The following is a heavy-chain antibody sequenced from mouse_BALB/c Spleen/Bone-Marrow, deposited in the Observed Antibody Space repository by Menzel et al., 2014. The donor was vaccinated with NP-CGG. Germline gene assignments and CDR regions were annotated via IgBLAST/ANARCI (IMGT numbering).Heavy chain of an antibody. D-gene: IGHD1-1*01. J-gene: IGHJ1*01. V-gene: IGHV4-1*02. CDR1: GFDFSGYW. Sequence: EVQLQQSGGGLVQPGGSLKLSCAASGFDFSGYWMSWVRQAPGKGLEWIGEINPDSSTINYTPSLKDKFIISRDNAKNTLYLQMSKVRSEDTALYYCARLNYYGILFVWGAGTTVPVSS. CDR2: INPDSSTI. CDR3: ARLNYYGILFV.